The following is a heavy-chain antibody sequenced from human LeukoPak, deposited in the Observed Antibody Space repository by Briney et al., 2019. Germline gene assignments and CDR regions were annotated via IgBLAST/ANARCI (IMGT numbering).Heavy chain of an antibody. V-gene: IGHV1-8*01. Sequence: ASVKVSCKASGYTFTSYDINWVRQATGQGLEWMGWMNPNSGNTGYAQKFQGRVTMTRNTSISTAYMELSSLRSEDTAVYYCARCFEDIVVVPAAIPGPYYYYYIAVWGKGTMVTVS. J-gene: IGHJ6*03. CDR2: MNPNSGNT. D-gene: IGHD2-2*01. CDR3: ARCFEDIVVVPAAIPGPYYYYYIAV. CDR1: GYTFTSYD.